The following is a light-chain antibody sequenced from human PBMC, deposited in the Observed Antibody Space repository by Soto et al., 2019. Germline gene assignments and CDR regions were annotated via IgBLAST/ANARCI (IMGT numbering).Light chain of an antibody. CDR2: EVS. CDR1: SSDVGSYNY. J-gene: IGLJ1*01. Sequence: QSVLTQPASVSGSPGQSITISCTGTSSDVGSYNYVSWYQQHPGKAPKLMIYEVSDRPSEISSRFSGSKSGNTASLTISGLQTEDEADYYCSSYTSSSTLFGTGTKVTVL. CDR3: SSYTSSSTL. V-gene: IGLV2-14*01.